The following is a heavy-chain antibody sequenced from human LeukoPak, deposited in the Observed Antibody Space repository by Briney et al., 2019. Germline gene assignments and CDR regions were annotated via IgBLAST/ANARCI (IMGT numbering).Heavy chain of an antibody. CDR1: GYTFTNYW. Sequence: GGSLRLSCAAPGYTFTNYWMHWVRPAPGEGLVWVSRINTDGTNTIYADSVRGRFTDARDNAKNTLYLQMDSLRAEDTAVYYCARDRGINWFDPWGQGTLVAVSS. D-gene: IGHD3-16*01. CDR2: INTDGTNT. J-gene: IGHJ5*02. CDR3: ARDRGINWFDP. V-gene: IGHV3-74*01.